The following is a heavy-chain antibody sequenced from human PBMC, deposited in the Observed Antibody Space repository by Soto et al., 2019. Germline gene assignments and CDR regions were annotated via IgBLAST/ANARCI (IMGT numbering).Heavy chain of an antibody. CDR1: GFTFSSYA. CDR3: AKSTEVGYYYYYMDV. D-gene: IGHD4-4*01. Sequence: GGSLRLSCAASGFTFSSYAMSWVRQAPGKGLEWVSAISGSGGSTYYADSVKGRFTISRDNSKNTLYLQMNSLRAEDTAVYYCAKSTEVGYYYYYMDVWGKGTTVTVSS. V-gene: IGHV3-23*01. J-gene: IGHJ6*03. CDR2: ISGSGGST.